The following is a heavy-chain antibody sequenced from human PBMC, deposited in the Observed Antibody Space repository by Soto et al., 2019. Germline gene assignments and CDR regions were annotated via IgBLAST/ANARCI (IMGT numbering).Heavy chain of an antibody. CDR1: GLTFSDSA. CDR2: IRSKTNNYAT. V-gene: IGHV3-73*01. D-gene: IGHD5-12*01. J-gene: IGHJ6*02. Sequence: GGSLRLSCAASGLTFSDSAIHWVRQASGKGLEWVGRIRSKTNNYATTYAASVKGRFTISRDNSKNTLYLQMNSLRAEDTAVYYCARDRGYSGYDSPRYYYGMDVWGQGTTVTVSS. CDR3: ARDRGYSGYDSPRYYYGMDV.